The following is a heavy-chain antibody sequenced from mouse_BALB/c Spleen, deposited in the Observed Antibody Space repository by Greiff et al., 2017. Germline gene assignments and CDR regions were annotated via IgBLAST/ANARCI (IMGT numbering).Heavy chain of an antibody. D-gene: IGHD2-1*01. CDR1: GFTFSSFG. V-gene: IGHV5-17*02. Sequence: EVNVVESGGGLVQPGGSRKLSCAASGFTFSSFGMHWVRQAPEKGLEWVAYISSGSSTIYYADTVKGRFTISRDNPKNTLFLQMTSLRSEDTAMYYCAREGWGNYYFDYWGQGTTLTVSS. CDR2: ISSGSSTI. CDR3: AREGWGNYYFDY. J-gene: IGHJ2*01.